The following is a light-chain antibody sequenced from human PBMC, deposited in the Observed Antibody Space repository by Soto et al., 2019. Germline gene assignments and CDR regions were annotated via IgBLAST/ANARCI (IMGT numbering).Light chain of an antibody. V-gene: IGLV2-14*01. Sequence: QSVLTQPASVSGSPGQSITISCTGTSSDVGGYNYVSWYQHHPGKAPKLMIYEVKNRPSGVSNRFSGSKSGNTASLTISGLQADDEADYYCCSYTSSSTLYVFGTGTKLTVL. CDR3: CSYTSSSTLYV. J-gene: IGLJ1*01. CDR2: EVK. CDR1: SSDVGGYNY.